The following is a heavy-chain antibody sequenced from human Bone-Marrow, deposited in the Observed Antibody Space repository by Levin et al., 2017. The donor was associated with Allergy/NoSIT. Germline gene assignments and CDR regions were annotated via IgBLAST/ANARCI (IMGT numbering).Heavy chain of an antibody. CDR1: GYSFTNFW. Sequence: NRGESLKISCKVSGYSFTNFWIGWVRQMPGKGLEWMGVIYPGDSDTRYSPSFQGQVTISADKSISTGYLQWSSLKASDTAMYYCATVRPYSGTYFIDYWGQGTLVTISS. CDR2: IYPGDSDT. J-gene: IGHJ4*02. V-gene: IGHV5-51*01. D-gene: IGHD1-26*01. CDR3: ATVRPYSGTYFIDY.